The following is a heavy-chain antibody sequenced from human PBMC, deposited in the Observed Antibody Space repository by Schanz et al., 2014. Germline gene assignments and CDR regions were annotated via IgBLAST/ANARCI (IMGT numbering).Heavy chain of an antibody. V-gene: IGHV3-21*01. CDR1: GFIFTSYS. CDR3: AREYASTCFSSPLLAGRIDN. D-gene: IGHD2-8*01. J-gene: IGHJ4*02. CDR2: ISSSSNYY. Sequence: EVQLVESGGGLVKSGGSLRLSCATSGFIFTSYSMHWVRQAPGKGLEWVSSISSSSNYYYYADSVKGRFTISRDAAKDSLFLQMTSLRADDTAVYFCAREYASTCFSSPLLAGRIDNWGQGTLVTVSS.